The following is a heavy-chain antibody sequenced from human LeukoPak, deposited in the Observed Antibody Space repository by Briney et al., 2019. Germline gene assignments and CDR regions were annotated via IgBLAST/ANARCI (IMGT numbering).Heavy chain of an antibody. CDR1: GFTFSSYG. V-gene: IGHV3-30*18. J-gene: IGHJ4*02. CDR2: ISYDGSNK. Sequence: PGRPLRLSCAASGFTFSSYGMHWVRQAPGKGLEWVAVISYDGSNKYYADSVKGRFTISRDNSKNTLYLQMNSLRAEDTAVYYCAKDYRRYCSSTSCQPFDYWGQGTLVTVSS. CDR3: AKDYRRYCSSTSCQPFDY. D-gene: IGHD2-2*01.